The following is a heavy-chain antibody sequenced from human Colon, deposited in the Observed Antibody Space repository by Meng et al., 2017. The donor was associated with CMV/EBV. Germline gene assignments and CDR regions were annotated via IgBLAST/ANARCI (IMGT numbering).Heavy chain of an antibody. Sequence: SVGSISSGDNPWTWIRQPPGKGLEWIGYIYYSGSSYYNPSLKSRVSISIDGSKNQFSLNLNSVTDADTAVYFCGRVAVAGTRTDVDYWGQGTLVTVSS. CDR3: GRVAVAGTRTDVDY. CDR1: VGSISSGDNP. D-gene: IGHD6-19*01. J-gene: IGHJ4*02. CDR2: IYYSGSS. V-gene: IGHV4-30-2*01.